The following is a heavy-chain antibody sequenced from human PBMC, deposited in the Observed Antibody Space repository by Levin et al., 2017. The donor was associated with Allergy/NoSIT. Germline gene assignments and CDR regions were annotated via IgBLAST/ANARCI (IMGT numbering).Heavy chain of an antibody. CDR1: GYTLTELS. Sequence: GESLKISCKVSGYTLTELSMHWVRQAPGKGLEWMGGFDPEDGETIYAQKFQGRVTMTEDTSTDTAYMELSSLRSEDTAVYYCATVCPYYDILTDCGYWGQGTLVTVSS. D-gene: IGHD3-9*01. V-gene: IGHV1-24*01. CDR3: ATVCPYYDILTDCGY. CDR2: FDPEDGET. J-gene: IGHJ4*02.